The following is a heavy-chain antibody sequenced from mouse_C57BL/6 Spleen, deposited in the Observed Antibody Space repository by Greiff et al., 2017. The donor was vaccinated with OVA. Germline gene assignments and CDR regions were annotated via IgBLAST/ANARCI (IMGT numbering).Heavy chain of an antibody. CDR3: ARVYGNFFDY. CDR1: GYSITSGYY. Sequence: EVQLVESGPGLVKPSQSLSLTCSVTGYSITSGYYWNWLRQFPGNKLEWMGYISYDGSNNYNPSLKNRISITRDTSKNQFFLKLNSVTTEDTATYYCARVYGNFFDYWGQGTTLTVSS. J-gene: IGHJ2*01. CDR2: ISYDGSN. D-gene: IGHD2-1*01. V-gene: IGHV3-6*01.